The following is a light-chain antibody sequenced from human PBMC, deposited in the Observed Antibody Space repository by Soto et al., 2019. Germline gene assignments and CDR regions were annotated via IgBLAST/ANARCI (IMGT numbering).Light chain of an antibody. CDR2: DAS. Sequence: EIVLSQSPATLSLSPGESATLSCRASQSVSSYLAWYQQKPGQAPRLLIYDASNRATGIPARFSGSGSGTDFTLTISSLEPEDIAVYYCQQRSNWRVTFGGGSKVDIK. V-gene: IGKV3-11*01. CDR3: QQRSNWRVT. CDR1: QSVSSY. J-gene: IGKJ4*01.